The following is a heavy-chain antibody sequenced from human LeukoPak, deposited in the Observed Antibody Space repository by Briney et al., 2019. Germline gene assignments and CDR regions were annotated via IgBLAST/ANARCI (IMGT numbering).Heavy chain of an antibody. J-gene: IGHJ5*02. CDR2: ISASGDNT. D-gene: IGHD3-10*01. V-gene: IGHV3-23*01. Sequence: GGSLRLSCAASGFTFSSSGMSWVRQAPGKGLEWVSTISASGDNTYYADSVKGRFTISRDNSKKKLYLQMNSLRAEDAAVYYCAKGYYGSGTYGWFDPWGQGTLVTVSS. CDR1: GFTFSSSG. CDR3: AKGYYGSGTYGWFDP.